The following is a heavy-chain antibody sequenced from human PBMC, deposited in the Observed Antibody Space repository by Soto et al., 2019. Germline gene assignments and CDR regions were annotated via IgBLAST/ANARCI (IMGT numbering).Heavy chain of an antibody. CDR1: GFTFSSYG. CDR2: ISYDGSNK. V-gene: IGHV3-30*18. D-gene: IGHD6-19*01. Sequence: GGSLRLSCAASGFTFSSYGMHWVRQAPGKGLEWVAVISYDGSNKYYADSVKGRFTISRDNSKNTLYLQMNSLRAEDTAVYYCAKNLGDSSGWFYFDYWGQGTLVTVSS. J-gene: IGHJ4*02. CDR3: AKNLGDSSGWFYFDY.